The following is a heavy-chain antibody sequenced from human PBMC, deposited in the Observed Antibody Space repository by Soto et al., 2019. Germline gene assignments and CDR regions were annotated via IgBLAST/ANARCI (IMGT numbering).Heavy chain of an antibody. D-gene: IGHD2-15*01. J-gene: IGHJ6*03. CDR3: ARDPIQNYCSGGTCYYYYYMDL. CDR1: GGSISSYY. Sequence: QVQLQESGPGLVKPSETLSLTCTVSGGSISSYYWSWIRQPPGKGLEWIGYIYYRGSTNYNPSLKRRVTISVDTAKNQISLKLSSVTAADTAVYYCARDPIQNYCSGGTCYYYYYMDLWGKGTTVTVSS. V-gene: IGHV4-59*01. CDR2: IYYRGST.